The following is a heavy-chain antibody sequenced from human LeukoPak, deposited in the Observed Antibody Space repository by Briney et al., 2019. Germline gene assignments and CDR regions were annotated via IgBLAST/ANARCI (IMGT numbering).Heavy chain of an antibody. Sequence: GGALRLSCAASGFMFSTYSITWVCQAPGKGLEWVSNIRCNGRDTYYADAVKGRFTITRDNSKNTLYLEINRRRAEDTAVYYCAKGGYSTWFDLWGQGTLVTVSS. CDR1: GFMFSTYS. D-gene: IGHD5-12*01. J-gene: IGHJ5*02. CDR3: AKGGYSTWFDL. CDR2: IRCNGRDT. V-gene: IGHV3-23*01.